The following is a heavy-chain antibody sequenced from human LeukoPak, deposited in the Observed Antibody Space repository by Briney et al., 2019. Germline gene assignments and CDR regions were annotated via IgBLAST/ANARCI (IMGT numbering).Heavy chain of an antibody. CDR2: MRQDGSEI. V-gene: IGHV3-7*01. Sequence: GGSLRLSCAASGFTFSSYWMSWVRQVPGKGLEWVATMRQDGSEIYYVDSVKGRFTISRDNAKNSLYLQMNSLRAEDTAVYYCARDGGTNGFIWCDYWGQGTQVTVSS. CDR3: ARDGGTNGFIWCDY. D-gene: IGHD1-1*01. CDR1: GFTFSSYW. J-gene: IGHJ4*02.